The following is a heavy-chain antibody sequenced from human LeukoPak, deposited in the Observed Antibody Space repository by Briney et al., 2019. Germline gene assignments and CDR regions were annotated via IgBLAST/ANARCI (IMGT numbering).Heavy chain of an antibody. CDR1: GGSISSGSYY. V-gene: IGHV4-61*02. CDR2: IYTSGST. D-gene: IGHD4-23*01. CDR3: AARYGGNELEVFDP. Sequence: SETLSLTCTVSGGSISSGSYYWSWIRQPAGKGLEWIGRIYTSGSTSYNPSLRSRVTISVDTSKNQFSLRLSSVTAADTAVYYCAARYGGNELEVFDPWGQGALVTVSS. J-gene: IGHJ5*02.